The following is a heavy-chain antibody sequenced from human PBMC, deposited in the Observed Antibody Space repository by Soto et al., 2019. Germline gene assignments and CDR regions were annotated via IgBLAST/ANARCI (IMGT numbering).Heavy chain of an antibody. CDR2: VYYTGST. J-gene: IGHJ4*02. V-gene: IGHV4-59*01. D-gene: IGHD6-19*01. Sequence: SETLSLTCSVSGGSISGSYWSWIRQSPGKGLGWLGYVYYTGSTNYSPSLRSRVSISVDTSKNEFSLRLSSVTAADTAVYFCARSVAVPGAHIDYWGQGTQVTVSS. CDR3: ARSVAVPGAHIDY. CDR1: GGSISGSY.